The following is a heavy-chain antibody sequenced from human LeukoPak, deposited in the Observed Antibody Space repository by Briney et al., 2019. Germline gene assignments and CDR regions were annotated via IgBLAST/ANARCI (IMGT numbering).Heavy chain of an antibody. D-gene: IGHD2-15*01. CDR1: GFTFSSYY. V-gene: IGHV3-7*03. CDR3: VRGAGYLFDS. CDR2: IKQDGSEQ. J-gene: IGHJ4*02. Sequence: GGSLRLSCAASGFTFSSYYMNWVRQVPGKGLEWVAMIKQDGSEQYSGDSVKGRFTISRDDAKNSLYLQLNSLRAEDTAVYFCVRGAGYLFDSWGQGTLVTVSS.